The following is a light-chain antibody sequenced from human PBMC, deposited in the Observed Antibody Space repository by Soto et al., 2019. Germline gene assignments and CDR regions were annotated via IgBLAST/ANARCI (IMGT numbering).Light chain of an antibody. V-gene: IGLV2-18*02. CDR1: SSDVGSYNR. CDR3: SSYTISSTYV. J-gene: IGLJ1*01. Sequence: QSVLTQPPSVSGSPGQSVAISCTGTSSDVGSYNRVSWYQQPPGTAPKLMIYDVNNRPSGVPDRFSGSKSGNTASLTISGLQAEDEADYYCSSYTISSTYVFGTGTKLTAL. CDR2: DVN.